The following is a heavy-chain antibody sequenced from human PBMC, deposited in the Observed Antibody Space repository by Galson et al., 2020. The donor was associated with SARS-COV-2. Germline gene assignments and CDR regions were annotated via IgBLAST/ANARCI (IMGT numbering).Heavy chain of an antibody. Sequence: TGGSLRLSCVASGFIFSDYWMSWVRQAPGKGPEWVANIEQNGNDKYYVDSVRGRFTISRDNTKNSLYLQMNSLRAEDTGMYYCARGFLSGKSFDYWGQGALVTVSS. J-gene: IGHJ4*02. D-gene: IGHD2-15*01. CDR2: IEQNGNDK. CDR1: GFIFSDYW. CDR3: ARGFLSGKSFDY. V-gene: IGHV3-7*01.